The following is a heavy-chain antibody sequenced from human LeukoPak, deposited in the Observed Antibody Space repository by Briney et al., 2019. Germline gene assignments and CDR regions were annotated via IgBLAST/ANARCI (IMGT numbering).Heavy chain of an antibody. Sequence: SETLSLTCVVYGGSFSGYYWSWIRQPPGKGLEWIGEINHSGSTNYNPSLKSRATISVDTSKNQFSLKLSSVTAADTAVYYCAAVDTARRFGYWGQGTLVTVSS. V-gene: IGHV4-34*01. J-gene: IGHJ4*02. D-gene: IGHD5-18*01. CDR2: INHSGST. CDR3: AAVDTARRFGY. CDR1: GGSFSGYY.